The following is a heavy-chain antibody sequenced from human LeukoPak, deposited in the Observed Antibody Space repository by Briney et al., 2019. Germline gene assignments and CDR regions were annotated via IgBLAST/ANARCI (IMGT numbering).Heavy chain of an antibody. D-gene: IGHD2-8*01. CDR1: GFTFRRYW. CDR2: INQGGSRL. V-gene: IGHV3-7*01. CDR3: ARLKDDVTKLDY. Sequence: PGGSLRLSCAVSGFTFRRYWMSWVRQAPGKGLEWVASINQGGSRLHYLDSVTGRFIISRDDAQNSLFLQMTRLRVDDTAVYYCARLKDDVTKLDYWGQGTLVSVSS. J-gene: IGHJ4*02.